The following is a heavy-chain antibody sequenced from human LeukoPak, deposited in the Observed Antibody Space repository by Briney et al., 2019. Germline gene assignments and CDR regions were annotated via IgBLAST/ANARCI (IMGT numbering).Heavy chain of an antibody. J-gene: IGHJ4*02. CDR1: GGTFSSYS. V-gene: IGHV1-69*16. Sequence: ASVKVSCKASGGTFSSYSISWVRQAPGQGLEWMGGIIPLLGTAIYAQKFQGRVTITTDDSTSTVYMELNSLRSEDTAVYYCARVKPSFLSFDYWGQGTLVTVSS. CDR3: ARVKPSFLSFDY. CDR2: IIPLLGTA.